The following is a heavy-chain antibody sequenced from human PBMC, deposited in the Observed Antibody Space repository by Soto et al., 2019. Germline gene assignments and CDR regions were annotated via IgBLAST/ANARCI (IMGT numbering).Heavy chain of an antibody. Sequence: ASVKVSCKASGYTFTSYYMHWVRQAPGQGFEWMGIINPSGGSTSYAQKFQGRVTMTRDTSTSTVYMELSSLRSEDTAVYYCARDSGQQQQLAFGYDYWGQGTLVTVSS. V-gene: IGHV1-46*01. CDR2: INPSGGST. CDR1: GYTFTSYY. D-gene: IGHD6-13*01. J-gene: IGHJ4*02. CDR3: ARDSGQQQQLAFGYDY.